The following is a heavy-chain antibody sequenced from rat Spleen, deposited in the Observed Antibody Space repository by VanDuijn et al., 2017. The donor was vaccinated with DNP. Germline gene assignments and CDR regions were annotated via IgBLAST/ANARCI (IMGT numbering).Heavy chain of an antibody. D-gene: IGHD1-4*01. CDR1: GYSISSNY. V-gene: IGHV3-1*01. Sequence: EVQLQESGPGLVKPSQSLSLTCSVTGYSISSNYWGWIRKLPGNKMEWMGYISYSDKTNYNPSLKSRIPISRDTSKNQFFLQLNSVTTEDTGAYYCARSGWGGMDDYVMDAWGQGASVTVSS. CDR2: ISYSDKT. J-gene: IGHJ4*01. CDR3: ARSGWGGMDDYVMDA.